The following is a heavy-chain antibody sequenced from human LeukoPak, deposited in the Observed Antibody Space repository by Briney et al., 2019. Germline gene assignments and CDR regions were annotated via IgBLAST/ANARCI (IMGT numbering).Heavy chain of an antibody. CDR2: INHSGST. D-gene: IGHD1-20*01. Sequence: SETLSLTCAVYGVSFSGYYWSWIRQPPGKGLEWLGEINHSGSTNYNPSLKSRVTISVDTSKNQFSLKLSSVTAADTAVYYCARGRRGYNWTQVPFDYWGQGTLVTVSS. CDR3: ARGRRGYNWTQVPFDY. J-gene: IGHJ4*02. V-gene: IGHV4-34*01. CDR1: GVSFSGYY.